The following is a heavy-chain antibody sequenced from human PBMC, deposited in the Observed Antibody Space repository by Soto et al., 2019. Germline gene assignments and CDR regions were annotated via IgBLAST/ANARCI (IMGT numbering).Heavy chain of an antibody. J-gene: IGHJ4*02. Sequence: GGSLRLSCAASGFTFSSYGMHWVRQAPGKGLKWVAVISYDGSNKYYADSVKGRFTISRDNSKNTLYLQMNSLRAEDTAVYYCAKDGNHYYDFWSGYYDYYFDYWGQGTLVTVSS. CDR2: ISYDGSNK. D-gene: IGHD3-3*01. CDR3: AKDGNHYYDFWSGYYDYYFDY. V-gene: IGHV3-30*18. CDR1: GFTFSSYG.